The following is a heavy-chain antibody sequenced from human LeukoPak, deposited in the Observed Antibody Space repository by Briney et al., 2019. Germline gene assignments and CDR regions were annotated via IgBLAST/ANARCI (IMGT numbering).Heavy chain of an antibody. CDR3: AGNIAARLDY. CDR1: GGSFSGSY. V-gene: IGHV4-34*01. D-gene: IGHD6-6*01. J-gene: IGHJ4*02. Sequence: SETLSLTCAVYGGSFSGSYWSWIRQPPGKGLEWIGEIDHSGSTNYNPSLKSRVTISVDTSKNQFSLKLSSVTAADAAVYYCAGNIAARLDYWGQGTLVTVSS. CDR2: IDHSGST.